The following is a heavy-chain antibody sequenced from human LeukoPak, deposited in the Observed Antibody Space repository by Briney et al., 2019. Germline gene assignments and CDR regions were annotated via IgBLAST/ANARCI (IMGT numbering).Heavy chain of an antibody. V-gene: IGHV1-8*02. CDR2: MNPDSGNT. J-gene: IGHJ5*02. CDR1: GYTFTSYG. D-gene: IGHD3-22*01. CDR3: ATYYRDSSAYNSPRWFDP. Sequence: ASVKVSCKASGYTFTSYGISWVRQAPGQGLEWMGWMNPDSGNTGYAQKFQGRVTMTRNTSISTAYMELSSLRSEDTAVYYCATYYRDSSAYNSPRWFDPWGQGTLVTVSS.